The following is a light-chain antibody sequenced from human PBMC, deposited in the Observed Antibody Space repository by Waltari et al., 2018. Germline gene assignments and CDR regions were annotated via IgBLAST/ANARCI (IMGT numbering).Light chain of an antibody. Sequence: EVVMTQSPATLSVSPGERVTLSCRASQSVTPNLTWYQQKPGQAPRPLIYGAATRATGVPARFSGSGSGTEFTLTISSLQSEDLAVYYCQQYNNWPPCTFGQGTKLEIK. V-gene: IGKV3-15*01. CDR1: QSVTPN. CDR3: QQYNNWPPCT. J-gene: IGKJ2*02. CDR2: GAA.